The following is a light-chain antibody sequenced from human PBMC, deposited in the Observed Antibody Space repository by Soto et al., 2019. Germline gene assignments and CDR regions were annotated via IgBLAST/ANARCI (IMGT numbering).Light chain of an antibody. CDR1: SGSIASNY. Sequence: NFMLTQPHSVSESPGKTVIISCTRSSGSIASNYVQWYQQRPGSSPTTVIYEDNQRPSAVPHRFSGSSHSSSNSASLTNSGRETEDEAEYYCQSYDATNQVFGGGTKVTVL. CDR3: QSYDATNQV. CDR2: EDN. V-gene: IGLV6-57*01. J-gene: IGLJ3*02.